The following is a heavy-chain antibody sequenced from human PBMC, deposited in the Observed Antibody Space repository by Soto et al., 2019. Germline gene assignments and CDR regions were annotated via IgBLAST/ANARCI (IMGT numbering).Heavy chain of an antibody. J-gene: IGHJ4*02. CDR1: GFTFSSYA. Sequence: EVQLLESGGGLVQPGGSLRLSCAASGFTFSSYAMSWVRQAPGKGLEWVSAISGSGGSTYYADSVKGWFTISRDNSKNTLYLQMNSLRAEDTAVYYCAKDRWYGDYRMADYWGQGTLVTVSS. CDR2: ISGSGGST. V-gene: IGHV3-23*01. D-gene: IGHD4-17*01. CDR3: AKDRWYGDYRMADY.